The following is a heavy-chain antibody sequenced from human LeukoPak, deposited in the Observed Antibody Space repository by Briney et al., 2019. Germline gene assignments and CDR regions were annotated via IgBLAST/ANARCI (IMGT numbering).Heavy chain of an antibody. CDR3: ARTCGGLSSWFPNWYFDL. J-gene: IGHJ2*01. D-gene: IGHD3-10*01. CDR2: IYYSGST. V-gene: IGHV4-31*03. CDR1: GGSTSSSSYY. Sequence: SETLSLTCTVSGGSTSSSSYYWGWIRQHPGKGLEWIGYIYYSGSTYYNPSLKSRVTISVDTSKNQFSLKLSSVTAADTAVYYCARTCGGLSSWFPNWYFDLWGRGTLVTVSS.